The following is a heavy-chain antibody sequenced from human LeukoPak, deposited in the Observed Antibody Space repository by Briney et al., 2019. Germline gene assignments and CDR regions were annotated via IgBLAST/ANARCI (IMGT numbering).Heavy chain of an antibody. CDR1: GFTFSDYY. V-gene: IGHV3-11*01. CDR3: ARKIYGSDNYIDH. Sequence: GSLRLSCVASGFTFSDYYINWIRQAPGMGLEWIAYLSSGGSMIYYADSVKGRFAISRDNAKNSVYLQMNSLRAEDTALYYCARKIYGSDNYIDHWGQGTLVTVSS. D-gene: IGHD3-10*01. J-gene: IGHJ4*02. CDR2: LSSGGSMI.